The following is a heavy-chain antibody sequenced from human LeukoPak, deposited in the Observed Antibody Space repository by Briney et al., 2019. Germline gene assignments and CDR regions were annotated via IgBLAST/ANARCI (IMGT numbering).Heavy chain of an antibody. D-gene: IGHD1-26*01. J-gene: IGHJ4*02. Sequence: SETLSLTCSVSGYSISSGYYWGWIRQPPVKGLEWIGSIYHSGSTYYNPSLIIRVTISVDTSKNQFSLRLSSVTAADTAVYYCARKPSGSSAWDYWGQGTLVTVSS. CDR2: IYHSGST. CDR1: GYSISSGYY. CDR3: ARKPSGSSAWDY. V-gene: IGHV4-38-2*02.